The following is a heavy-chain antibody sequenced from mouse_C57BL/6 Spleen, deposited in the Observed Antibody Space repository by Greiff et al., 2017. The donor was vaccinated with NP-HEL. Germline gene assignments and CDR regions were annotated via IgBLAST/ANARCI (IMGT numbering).Heavy chain of an antibody. J-gene: IGHJ3*01. CDR1: GYSITSGYY. CDR2: ISYDGSN. V-gene: IGHV3-6*01. CDR3: ARGGPYDGYFLAY. Sequence: VQLKESGPGLVKPSQSLSLTCSVTGYSITSGYYWNWIRQFPGNKLEWMGYISYDGSNNYNPSLKNRISITRDTSKNQFFLKLNSVTTEDTATYYCARGGPYDGYFLAYWGQGTLVTVSA. D-gene: IGHD2-3*01.